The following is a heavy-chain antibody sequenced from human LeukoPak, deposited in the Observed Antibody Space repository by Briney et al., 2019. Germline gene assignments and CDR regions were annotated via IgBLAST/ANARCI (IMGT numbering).Heavy chain of an antibody. J-gene: IGHJ4*02. D-gene: IGHD3-9*01. CDR3: ATKTRDDILTGLVDY. CDR1: GYTLTELS. V-gene: IGHV1-24*01. Sequence: ASVKVSCKVSGYTLTELSMHWVRQAPGKGLEWMGGFDPEDGETIYAQKFQGRVTMTEDTSTDTAYMELSSLRSEDTAVYYCATKTRDDILTGLVDYWGQGTLVTVSS. CDR2: FDPEDGET.